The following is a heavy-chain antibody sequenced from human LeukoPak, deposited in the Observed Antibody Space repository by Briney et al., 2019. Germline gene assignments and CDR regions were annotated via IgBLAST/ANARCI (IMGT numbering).Heavy chain of an antibody. J-gene: IGHJ4*02. CDR1: ESSFSSYW. CDR3: ARGGDSSGYYPYDS. Sequence: GGSLRLSCAASESSFSSYWMHWVRQAPGKGLVWVARIKSDGSSTSYADSVKGRFTISRDNAKNTLYLQMSSLRAEDTAVYYCARGGDSSGYYPYDSWGQGTLVTVSS. D-gene: IGHD3-22*01. V-gene: IGHV3-74*01. CDR2: IKSDGSST.